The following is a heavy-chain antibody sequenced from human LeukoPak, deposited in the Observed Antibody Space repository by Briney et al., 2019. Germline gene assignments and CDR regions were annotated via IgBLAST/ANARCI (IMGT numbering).Heavy chain of an antibody. V-gene: IGHV3-21*01. D-gene: IGHD3-22*01. Sequence: GGSLRLSCAASGFTFSSYSMNWVRQAPGKGLEWVSSISSSSSYIYYADSVKGRFTISRDNAKNSLYLQMNSLRAEDTAVYYCARDGSYYDSSGYQIHFDYWGQGTLVTVSS. J-gene: IGHJ4*02. CDR2: ISSSSSYI. CDR1: GFTFSSYS. CDR3: ARDGSYYDSSGYQIHFDY.